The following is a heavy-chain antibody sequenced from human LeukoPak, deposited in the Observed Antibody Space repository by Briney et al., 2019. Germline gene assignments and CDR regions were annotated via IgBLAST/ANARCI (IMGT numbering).Heavy chain of an antibody. CDR1: GFTFSSYA. D-gene: IGHD1-26*01. V-gene: IGHV3-23*01. CDR2: ISGSGGST. CDR3: AKDGSTASGSYYFDY. Sequence: GGSLRLSCAASGFTFSSYAMSWVRQAPGKGLEWVSAISGSGGSTYYADSVKGRFTTSRDNSKNTLYLQMNSLRAEDTAVYYCAKDGSTASGSYYFDYWGQGTLVTVSS. J-gene: IGHJ4*02.